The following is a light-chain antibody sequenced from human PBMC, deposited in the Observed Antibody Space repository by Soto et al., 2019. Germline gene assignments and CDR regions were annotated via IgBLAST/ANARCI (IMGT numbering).Light chain of an antibody. J-gene: IGKJ3*01. CDR1: QSVSSTY. Sequence: EIVLTQSPGTLSLSPGERATLSCRASQSVSSTYLAWYQQKPGQAPRLLIYGAFSRATGIPDRFSGSGSGKDFTLTISRLEHEDSAVYYCQKYGTSSLFTFGPGTKVDIK. CDR2: GAF. V-gene: IGKV3-20*01. CDR3: QKYGTSSLFT.